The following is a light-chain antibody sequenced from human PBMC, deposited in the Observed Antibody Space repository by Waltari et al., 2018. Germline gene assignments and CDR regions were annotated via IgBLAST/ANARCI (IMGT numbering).Light chain of an antibody. Sequence: DIVMTQSPDSLAVSLGERANINCKSSQSVLYSSNNKNYLAWYQQKPGQPPKLLIYWASTRESGVPDRFSGSGSGTDFTLTISSLQAEDVAVYYCQQYYITPQTFGQGTKLEIK. V-gene: IGKV4-1*01. CDR3: QQYYITPQT. J-gene: IGKJ2*01. CDR2: WAS. CDR1: QSVLYSSNNKNY.